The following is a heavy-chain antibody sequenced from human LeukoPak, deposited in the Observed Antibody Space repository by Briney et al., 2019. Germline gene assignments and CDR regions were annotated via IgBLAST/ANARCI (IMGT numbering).Heavy chain of an antibody. D-gene: IGHD3-22*01. CDR1: GFTFSSYA. J-gene: IGHJ4*02. V-gene: IGHV3-23*01. CDR3: AKDPPPNYYDSSGYYYGDY. Sequence: GGSLRLSCAASGFTFSSYAMSWVRQAPGQGLEWVSTISGSGANTYYADSVKGRFTISRDNSKNTLYLQMNSLRAEDTAVYYCAKDPPPNYYDSSGYYYGDYWGQGTLVTVSS. CDR2: ISGSGANT.